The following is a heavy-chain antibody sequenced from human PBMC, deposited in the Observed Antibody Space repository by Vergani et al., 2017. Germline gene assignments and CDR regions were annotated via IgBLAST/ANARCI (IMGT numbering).Heavy chain of an antibody. CDR1: GFALNRHA. D-gene: IGHD2-2*02. J-gene: IGHJ4*02. CDR2: ISFDGTNE. Sequence: QVQLVESGGGVVQPGTSLTLSCVVSGFALNRHAMYWVRQVPGKGLEWVVGISFDGTNEYYPDLVKGRFTISRDIAKNTLYLQVRSLRLEDTGVYHCVRDRGLXAGGRCYTEAWDYWGQGTPVTVSS. V-gene: IGHV3-30-3*01. CDR3: VRDRGLXAGGRCYTEAWDY.